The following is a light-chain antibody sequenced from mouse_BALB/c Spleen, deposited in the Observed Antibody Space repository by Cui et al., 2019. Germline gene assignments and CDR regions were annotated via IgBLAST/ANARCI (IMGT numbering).Light chain of an antibody. V-gene: IGKV4-68*01. CDR3: QQWSSNPLT. CDR2: LTS. CDR1: SSVSY. Sequence: QIVLTPSPALMSASPGEKVTMTCSASSSVSYMYWYQQKPRSSPKPWIYLTSNLASGVPARFSGSGSGTSYSLTISSMEAEDVATYYCQQWSSNPLTFGAGTKLELK. J-gene: IGKJ5*01.